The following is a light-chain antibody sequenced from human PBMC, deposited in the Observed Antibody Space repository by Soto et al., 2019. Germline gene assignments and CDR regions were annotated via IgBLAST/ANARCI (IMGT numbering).Light chain of an antibody. CDR3: SSFAGSNNFPYV. V-gene: IGLV2-8*01. J-gene: IGLJ1*01. Sequence: QSALTQPPSASGSPGQSVTISCTGTSSDVVAYDYVSWYQQHPGKAPKLMIYEINKRPSGVPDRFSGSKSGNTASLTVSGLQAEDEADYYCSSFAGSNNFPYVFGNGTEVTVL. CDR2: EIN. CDR1: SSDVVAYDY.